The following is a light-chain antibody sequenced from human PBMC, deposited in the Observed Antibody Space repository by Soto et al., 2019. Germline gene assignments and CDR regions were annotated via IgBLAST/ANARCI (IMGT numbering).Light chain of an antibody. CDR2: GVS. V-gene: IGKV3-15*01. CDR3: HQYHNFPRT. CDR1: QRVSSN. Sequence: EIVMTQSPATLSVSPGERATLSCRASQRVSSNLAWYQQKPGQAPRLPIYGVSTRATGIPARFSGSGSGTEFTLTISSLQSEDFATYYCHQYHNFPRTFGQGTKVDI. J-gene: IGKJ1*01.